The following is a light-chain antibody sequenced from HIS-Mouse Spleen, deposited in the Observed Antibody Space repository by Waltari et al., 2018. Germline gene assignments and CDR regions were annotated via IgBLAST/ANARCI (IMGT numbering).Light chain of an antibody. CDR2: DVS. CDR3: SSYTSSGFNVV. Sequence: QSALTQPASVSGSPGQSITIPCTGTRSYVGGYNHVPWYQQHPGKAPKLMIYDVSNRPSGVSNRFSGSKSGNTASLTISGLQAEDEADYYCSSYTSSGFNVVFGGGTKLTVL. V-gene: IGLV2-14*03. J-gene: IGLJ2*01. CDR1: RSYVGGYNH.